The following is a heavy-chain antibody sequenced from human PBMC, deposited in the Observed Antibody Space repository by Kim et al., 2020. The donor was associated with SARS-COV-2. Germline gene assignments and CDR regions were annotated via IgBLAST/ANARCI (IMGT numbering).Heavy chain of an antibody. CDR3: ARDVGSSSSVPFDY. CDR2: INSGGTTI. CDR1: GFIFSSYE. D-gene: IGHD6-6*01. J-gene: IGHJ4*02. Sequence: GGSLRLSCAASGFIFSSYEMNWVRQAPGKGLEWVSYINSGGTTIFYADSVKGRFTISRDNSKNSLYLQMNSLRAEDTALYYCARDVGSSSSVPFDYWGQGTLVTASS. V-gene: IGHV3-48*03.